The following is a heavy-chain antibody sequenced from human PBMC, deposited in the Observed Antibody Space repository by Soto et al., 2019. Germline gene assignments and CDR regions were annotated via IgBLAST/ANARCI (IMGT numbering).Heavy chain of an antibody. Sequence: QVQLVESGGGVVQPGRSLRLSCAASGFTFSSYGMHWVRQAPGKGLEWVAVISYDGSNKYYPDSVKVRFTISRDNSKNTLYLQMNSLRAEDTAVYYCAKDRVSSYGYGHFDYWGQGTLVTVSS. D-gene: IGHD5-18*01. CDR2: ISYDGSNK. CDR3: AKDRVSSYGYGHFDY. J-gene: IGHJ4*02. V-gene: IGHV3-30*18. CDR1: GFTFSSYG.